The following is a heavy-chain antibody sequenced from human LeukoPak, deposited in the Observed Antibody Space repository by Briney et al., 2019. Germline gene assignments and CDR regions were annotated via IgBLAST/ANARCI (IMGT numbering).Heavy chain of an antibody. J-gene: IGHJ4*02. D-gene: IGHD6-13*01. CDR1: GFTFSSYA. CDR2: ISGSGGNT. Sequence: GGSLRLSCAASGFTFSSYAMSWVRQAPGKGLEWVSAISGSGGNTYYADSVKGRFTISRDNAKNSLYLQMNSLRAEDTAVFYCARGLYSSSWYDFDYWGQGILVSVSS. CDR3: ARGLYSSSWYDFDY. V-gene: IGHV3-23*01.